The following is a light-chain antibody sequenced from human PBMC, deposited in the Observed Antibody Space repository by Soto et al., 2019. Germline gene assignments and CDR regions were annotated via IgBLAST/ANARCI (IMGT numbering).Light chain of an antibody. J-gene: IGKJ2*03. CDR3: QQYESWPPYS. CDR2: WGS. CDR1: QSVGPN. V-gene: IGKV3-15*01. Sequence: TQSPATLSVSLGEEVSLSCRASQSVGPNLAWDHQRPGQAPRLLIHWGSTRANGVPARFGGSGRGTDFTLTISNLKAEDLAVYYCQQYESWPPYSFGQGTRLEIK.